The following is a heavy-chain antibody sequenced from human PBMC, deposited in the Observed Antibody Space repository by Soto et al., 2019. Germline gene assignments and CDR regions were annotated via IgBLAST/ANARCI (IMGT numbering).Heavy chain of an antibody. D-gene: IGHD3-3*02. CDR3: ARGRQYYLFWSGYQNEGPHAMDV. CDR2: IYSRGDT. Sequence: SSETLSLTCSVSGGSMRSYYWNWLRQPAGKGLEWIGRIYSRGDTNYNPSVKSRVTISVDTSKKQFSLILYSVTAADTAVFYCARGRQYYLFWSGYQNEGPHAMDVW. CDR1: GGSMRSYY. V-gene: IGHV4-4*07. J-gene: IGHJ6*01.